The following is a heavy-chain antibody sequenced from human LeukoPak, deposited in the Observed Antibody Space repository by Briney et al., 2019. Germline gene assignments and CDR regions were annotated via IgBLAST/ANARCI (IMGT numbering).Heavy chain of an antibody. J-gene: IGHJ4*02. D-gene: IGHD3-16*01. CDR2: IWSNGRTT. CDR3: ATDKGGAAFDY. CDR1: GFMFSTYG. V-gene: IGHV3-33*01. Sequence: GGSLRLSCAASGFMFSTYGMHWVRQAPGKGLEWVAVIWSNGRTTSYADSVKGRFTISRDNSKNTLYLQTDSLRADDTAVYYCATDKGGAAFDYWGQGTLVTVSS.